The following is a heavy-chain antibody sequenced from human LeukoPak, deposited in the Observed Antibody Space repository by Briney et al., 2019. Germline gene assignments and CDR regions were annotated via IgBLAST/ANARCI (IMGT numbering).Heavy chain of an antibody. CDR3: ARDWEGLGEYWYFDL. CDR2: INPNSGGT. D-gene: IGHD1-26*01. V-gene: IGHV1-2*02. Sequence: ASVKVSCKASGYTFTGYYMHWVRQAPGQGLEWMGWINPNSGGTNYAQKFQGRVTMARDTSISTAYMELSRLRSDDTAVYYCARDWEGLGEYWYFDLWGRGTLVTVSS. J-gene: IGHJ2*01. CDR1: GYTFTGYY.